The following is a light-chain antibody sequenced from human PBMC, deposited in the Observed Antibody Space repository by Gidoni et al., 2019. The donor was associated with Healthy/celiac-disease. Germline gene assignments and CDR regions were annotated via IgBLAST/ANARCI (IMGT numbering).Light chain of an antibody. CDR2: DAS. CDR1: QGISSY. J-gene: IGKJ1*01. V-gene: IGKV1-8*01. Sequence: AIRLTHSPSSFSASTGDRVTITCLASQGISSYLAWYQQKPGKAPKLLIYDASTLQSGVPSRFSGSGSGTDFTLTISCLQSEDFATYYCQQYYSYPWTFGQGTKVEIK. CDR3: QQYYSYPWT.